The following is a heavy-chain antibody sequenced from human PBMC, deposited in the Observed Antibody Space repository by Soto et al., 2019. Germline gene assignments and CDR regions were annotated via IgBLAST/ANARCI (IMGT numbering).Heavy chain of an antibody. Sequence: ASGKVSCKASGYTFTSYGISWVRQAPGQGLEWMGWISAYNGNTNYAQKLQGRVTMTTDTSTSTAYMELRSLRSDDTAVYYCAREVGSVGSYTYSDYYFYGMDVWGQGTTVTVSS. CDR3: AREVGSVGSYTYSDYYFYGMDV. V-gene: IGHV1-18*04. J-gene: IGHJ6*02. CDR1: GYTFTSYG. D-gene: IGHD1-26*01. CDR2: ISAYNGNT.